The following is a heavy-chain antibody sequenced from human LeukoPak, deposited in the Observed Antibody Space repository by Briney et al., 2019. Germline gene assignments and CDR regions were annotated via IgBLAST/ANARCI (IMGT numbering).Heavy chain of an antibody. Sequence: GGSLRLSCLTSGFTFSDFGMHWVRQAPGKGLEWVAFIHYDGTNKHYVDSVRGRFTISRDNSKNTLYLQMNSLRAEDTALYYCAKDPKWELRGYYFDYWGQGTLVTVSS. CDR1: GFTFSDFG. J-gene: IGHJ4*02. V-gene: IGHV3-30*02. CDR2: IHYDGTNK. D-gene: IGHD1-26*01. CDR3: AKDPKWELRGYYFDY.